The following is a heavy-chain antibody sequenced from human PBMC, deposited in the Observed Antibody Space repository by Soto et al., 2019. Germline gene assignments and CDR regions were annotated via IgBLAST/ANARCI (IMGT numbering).Heavy chain of an antibody. J-gene: IGHJ4*01. CDR1: GYTFTYYE. Sequence: QVHLMQSGAEVKKPGASVKVSCKASGYTFTYYEITWVRQAPGQGLEWMGWISAYSGNTNYAQKLQGRLTMTTDTSTNTAYMELRSLRSDDTAVYYCARVVKAGDYGDYGRYYFDYWGHGTLVTVSP. D-gene: IGHD4-17*01. V-gene: IGHV1-18*04. CDR2: ISAYSGNT. CDR3: ARVVKAGDYGDYGRYYFDY.